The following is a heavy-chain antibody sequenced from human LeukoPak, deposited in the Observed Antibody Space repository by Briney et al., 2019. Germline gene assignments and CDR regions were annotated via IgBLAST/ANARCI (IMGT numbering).Heavy chain of an antibody. V-gene: IGHV3-23*01. CDR3: AKDLGITIFYYMDV. CDR2: IIGSGSST. Sequence: PGGSLRLSCAGSGFTFSSYEMSWVRQAPGKGLQWVSVIIGSGSSTYYADSVKGRFTISRDNARNTLYLQMNSLRAEDTAVYYCAKDLGITIFYYMDVWGKGTTVTISS. J-gene: IGHJ6*03. CDR1: GFTFSSYE. D-gene: IGHD3-9*01.